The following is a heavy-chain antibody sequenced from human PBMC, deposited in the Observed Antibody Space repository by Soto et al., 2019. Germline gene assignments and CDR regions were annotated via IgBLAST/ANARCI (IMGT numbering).Heavy chain of an antibody. Sequence: GGSLRLSCTGSGFTFGDYAMSWFRQAPGKGLEWVGFIRSKAYGERTDYAASVKGRFTISRDDSKSIAHLQMNSLKIEDTAVYFCSRVGWEWVTGTVSQGYWGQGTLVTVSS. CDR2: IRSKAYGERT. V-gene: IGHV3-49*03. CDR1: GFTFGDYA. CDR3: SRVGWEWVTGTVSQGY. J-gene: IGHJ4*02. D-gene: IGHD1-7*01.